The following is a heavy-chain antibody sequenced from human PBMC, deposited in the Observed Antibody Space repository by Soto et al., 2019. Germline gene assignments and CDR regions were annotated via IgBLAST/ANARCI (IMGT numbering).Heavy chain of an antibody. CDR1: GGSISSYY. D-gene: IGHD3-22*01. Sequence: PSETLSLTCTVSGGSISSYYWSWIRQSPGKGLEWIGYIYYSGSTNYNPSLKSRVTMSVDTSKNQFSLKLSSVTAADTAVYYCARGGIYYYDSSGYYDYWGQGTLVTVSS. J-gene: IGHJ4*02. CDR2: IYYSGST. CDR3: ARGGIYYYDSSGYYDY. V-gene: IGHV4-59*01.